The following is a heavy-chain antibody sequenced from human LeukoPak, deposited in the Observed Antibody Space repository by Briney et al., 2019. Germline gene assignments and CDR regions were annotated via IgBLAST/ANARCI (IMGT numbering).Heavy chain of an antibody. J-gene: IGHJ4*02. CDR1: GFTFSGPA. Sequence: PGGSLRLSCAASGFTFSGPAMHWVRQASGKGLEWVGRIRSKANSYATAYAASGKGRFTISRDDSKNTAYLQMNSLKTEDTAVYYCTSGGYCSSTSCYGENWGQGTLVTVSS. D-gene: IGHD2-2*01. CDR2: IRSKANSYAT. CDR3: TSGGYCSSTSCYGEN. V-gene: IGHV3-73*01.